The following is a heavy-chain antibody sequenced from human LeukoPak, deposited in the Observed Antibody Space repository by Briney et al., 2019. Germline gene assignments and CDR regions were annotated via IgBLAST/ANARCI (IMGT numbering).Heavy chain of an antibody. CDR1: GFTFSSYS. Sequence: GGSLRLSCVASGFTFSSYSMKWVRQAPGKGLEWVSSISSSSSYIDYADSVKGRFTISRDNAKNSLYLQMNSLRAEDTAVYYCARAFGYSYGTDYWGQGTLVTVSS. CDR3: ARAFGYSYGTDY. V-gene: IGHV3-21*01. D-gene: IGHD5-18*01. CDR2: ISSSSSYI. J-gene: IGHJ4*02.